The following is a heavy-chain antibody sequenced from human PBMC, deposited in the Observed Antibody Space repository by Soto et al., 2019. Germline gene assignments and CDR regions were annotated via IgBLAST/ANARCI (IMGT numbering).Heavy chain of an antibody. Sequence: SETLSLTCTVSGGSIRSGGYNWSWIRQLPGKGLEWIGYIFHTGNTYYNPSLKSRVTISVDTSQNQFSLRPSSVTAAGTALYYCARDLGKLRTPAQWGQGVRVTVSS. CDR3: ARDLGKLRTPAQ. V-gene: IGHV4-31*03. D-gene: IGHD7-27*01. J-gene: IGHJ1*01. CDR2: IFHTGNT. CDR1: GGSIRSGGYN.